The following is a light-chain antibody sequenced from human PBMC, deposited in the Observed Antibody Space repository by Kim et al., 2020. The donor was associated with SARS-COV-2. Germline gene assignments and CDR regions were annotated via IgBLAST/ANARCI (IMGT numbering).Light chain of an antibody. CDR2: GKN. J-gene: IGLJ2*01. CDR3: NSRDSNDNVV. CDR1: SLRSYD. Sequence: VALGQTVRITCKGDSLRSYDATWYQQRPGQAPILVSYGKNNRPSGIPDRFSGSSAGNTASLTITGTQAGDEADYYCNSRDSNDNVVFGGGTQLTVL. V-gene: IGLV3-19*01.